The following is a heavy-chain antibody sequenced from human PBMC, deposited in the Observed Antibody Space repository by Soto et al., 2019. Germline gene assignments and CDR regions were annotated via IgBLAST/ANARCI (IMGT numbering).Heavy chain of an antibody. V-gene: IGHV3-23*01. CDR1: GFTLSNFA. D-gene: IGHD3-16*01. Sequence: GGSLRLSCAASGFTLSNFAMTWVRKAPGKGLEWVSCITGTGDTTYYADSVRGRFTISRDNAKNTLFLQMSRLSGEDTAVYYCGSPGLGLWAQAPFDP. CDR2: ITGTGDTT. J-gene: IGHJ5*02. CDR3: GSPGLGLWAQAPFDP.